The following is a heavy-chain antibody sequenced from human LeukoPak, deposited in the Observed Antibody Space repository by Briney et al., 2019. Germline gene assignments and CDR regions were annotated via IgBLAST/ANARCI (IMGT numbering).Heavy chain of an antibody. D-gene: IGHD3-22*01. J-gene: IGHJ4*02. CDR3: AKDRSMIVVVKVFDY. CDR2: ISGSGST. CDR1: GFTFSSYA. V-gene: IGHV3-23*01. Sequence: PGGSLRLSCAASGFTFSSYAMSWVRQAPGKGLEWVSAISGSGSTYYADSVKGRFTISRDNSKNTLYLQMNSLRAEDTAVYYCAKDRSMIVVVKVFDYWGQGTLVTVSS.